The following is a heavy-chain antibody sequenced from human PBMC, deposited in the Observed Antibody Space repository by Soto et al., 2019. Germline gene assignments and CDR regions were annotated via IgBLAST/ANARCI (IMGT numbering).Heavy chain of an antibody. Sequence: PGGSLRLSCAASGFTFDDYAMHWVRQAPGKGLEWVSGISWNSGSIGYADSVKGRFTISRDNAKNSLYLQMNSLRAEDTALYYCAKEILIAVAGLRSHYYGMDVWGQGTTVTVSS. V-gene: IGHV3-9*01. J-gene: IGHJ6*02. CDR3: AKEILIAVAGLRSHYYGMDV. CDR1: GFTFDDYA. CDR2: ISWNSGSI. D-gene: IGHD6-19*01.